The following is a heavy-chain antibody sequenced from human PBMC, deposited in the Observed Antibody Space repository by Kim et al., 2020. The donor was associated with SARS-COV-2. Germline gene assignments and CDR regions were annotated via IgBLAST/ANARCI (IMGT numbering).Heavy chain of an antibody. CDR2: ISGGGGNK. J-gene: IGHJ6*02. V-gene: IGHV3-23*01. Sequence: GGSLRLSCAASGFTFSTYAMSWVRQAPGKGLEWLSVISGGGGNKFYADSVRGRFTISRDNSNNTVYLQMNSLRDEDTALYCCAKVVVMDDYNYYYYYGMDVWGQGPAVTVS. CDR3: AKVVVMDDYNYYYYYGMDV. CDR1: GFTFSTYA. D-gene: IGHD4-4*01.